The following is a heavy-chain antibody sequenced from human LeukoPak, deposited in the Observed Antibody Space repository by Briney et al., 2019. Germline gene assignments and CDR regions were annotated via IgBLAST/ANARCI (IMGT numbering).Heavy chain of an antibody. J-gene: IGHJ4*02. Sequence: GGSLRLSCAASGFAFNTYEMNWVRQAPGKGLEWVSYISTSGSTIHYADSVKGRFTISRDNSKNTLYLQMNSLRAEDTAVYYCAKDHLGYYYDSSGPSFDYWGQGTLVTVSS. CDR3: AKDHLGYYYDSSGPSFDY. CDR2: ISTSGSTI. CDR1: GFAFNTYE. D-gene: IGHD3-22*01. V-gene: IGHV3-48*03.